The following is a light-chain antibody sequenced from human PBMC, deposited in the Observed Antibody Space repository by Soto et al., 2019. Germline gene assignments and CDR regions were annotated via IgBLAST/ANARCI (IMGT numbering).Light chain of an antibody. CDR3: HQFNSYPHT. CDR1: QGISSA. Sequence: AIQLTQSPSSLSASVGDRVTITCRASQGISSALAWYQQKPGKPPNLLIYDASRLESGVTSRFSGSGSGTDFTLTISSLQPGDFATYYWHQFNSYPHTFVQGTKLEIK. CDR2: DAS. V-gene: IGKV1-13*02. J-gene: IGKJ2*01.